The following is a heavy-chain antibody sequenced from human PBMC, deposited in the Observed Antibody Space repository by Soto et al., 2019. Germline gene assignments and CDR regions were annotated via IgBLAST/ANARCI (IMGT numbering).Heavy chain of an antibody. D-gene: IGHD3-10*01. CDR3: ARDPLWFGEIGYFDY. V-gene: IGHV3-21*01. J-gene: IGHJ4*02. CDR1: GFTFSSHA. CDR2: IDSSSSLI. Sequence: DVQLVESGGGLVKPGGSLRLSCAASGFTFSSHAMNWVRQAPGKGLEWVSSIDSSSSLIYYADSVKGRFTISRDNAKNTLYLQMSSLRADDTAVYYCARDPLWFGEIGYFDYWGQGALVTVSS.